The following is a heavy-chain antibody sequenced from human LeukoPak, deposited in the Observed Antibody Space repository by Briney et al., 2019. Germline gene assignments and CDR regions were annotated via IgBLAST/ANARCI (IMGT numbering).Heavy chain of an antibody. D-gene: IGHD6-19*01. J-gene: IGHJ5*02. V-gene: IGHV1-18*01. CDR1: GYTFTSYG. CDR2: ISAYNGNT. Sequence: ASVKVSCTASGYTFTSYGISWVRQAPGQGREWMGWISAYNGNTNYAQKLQGRVTMTTDTSTSTAYMELRSLRSDDTAVYYCARIAVAGTWFDPWGQGTLVTVSS. CDR3: ARIAVAGTWFDP.